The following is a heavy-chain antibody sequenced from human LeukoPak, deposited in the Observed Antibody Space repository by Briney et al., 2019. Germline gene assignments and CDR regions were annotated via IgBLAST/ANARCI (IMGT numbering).Heavy chain of an antibody. D-gene: IGHD1-7*01. V-gene: IGHV1-46*01. J-gene: IGHJ4*02. CDR1: GYTFTSYV. CDR3: ARNKITGTTYSYFDY. Sequence: ASVKVSCKASGYTFTSYVISCVRQAPGQGLEWMEIINPSGGSTSYAQKFQGRVTMTRDTSTSTVYMELSSLRSEDTAVYYCARNKITGTTYSYFDYWGQGTLVTVSS. CDR2: INPSGGST.